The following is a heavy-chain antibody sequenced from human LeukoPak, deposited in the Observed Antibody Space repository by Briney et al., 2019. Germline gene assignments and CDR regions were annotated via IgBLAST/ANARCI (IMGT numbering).Heavy chain of an antibody. V-gene: IGHV3-21*04. J-gene: IGHJ6*03. CDR3: ARVKAGATIENFYYYYMDV. Sequence: GGSLRLSCAASGFTFSTYSMNWVRQAPGKGLEGVSSITSSSSYIKYADSVKGRFTISRDNAKNSLYLQMNSLRAEDTAVYYCARVKAGATIENFYYYYMDVWGKGTTVTVSS. D-gene: IGHD1-26*01. CDR1: GFTFSTYS. CDR2: ITSSSSYI.